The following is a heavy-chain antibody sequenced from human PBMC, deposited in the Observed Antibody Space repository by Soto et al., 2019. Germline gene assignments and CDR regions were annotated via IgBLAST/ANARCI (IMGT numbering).Heavy chain of an antibody. CDR2: IYYSGST. V-gene: IGHV4-39*01. D-gene: IGHD6-19*01. CDR1: GGSINSSSYF. CDR3: ARHYSSGSRNWFDP. J-gene: IGHJ5*02. Sequence: SETLSLTCSVSGGSINSSSYFWVWVRQPPGKGLEWIGSIYYSGSTYYNPSLRSRVTISVDTSKNQFSLKLSSVTAADTAVFYCARHYSSGSRNWFDPCGKGTLVTVAS.